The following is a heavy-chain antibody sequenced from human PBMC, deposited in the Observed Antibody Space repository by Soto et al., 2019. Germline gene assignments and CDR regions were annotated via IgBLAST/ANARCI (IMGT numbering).Heavy chain of an antibody. CDR1: GLSFSNYA. CDR3: LRGSLLH. CDR2: ISHNVSIQ. Sequence: GGSLRLSCAASGLSFSNYAMHWVRQAPGKGLEWVTMISHNVSIQFYADSVKGRFTISRDNSKDTLYLQMNSLTPADTAVYYCLRGSLLHWGQGTPVTVSS. V-gene: IGHV3-30*04. J-gene: IGHJ4*02.